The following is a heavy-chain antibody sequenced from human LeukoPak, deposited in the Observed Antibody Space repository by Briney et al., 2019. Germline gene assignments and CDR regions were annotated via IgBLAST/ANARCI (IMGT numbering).Heavy chain of an antibody. D-gene: IGHD3-3*01. CDR2: IIPIFGTA. CDR1: AGTFSSYA. Sequence: ASVKVSCKASAGTFSSYAISWVRQAPGQGLEWMGGIIPIFGTANYAQKFQGRVTITADESTSTAYMELSSLRSEDTAVYYCARPDYDFWSGYYPDYYYDYYMDVRGKGTTVTVSS. CDR3: ARPDYDFWSGYYPDYYYDYYMDV. V-gene: IGHV1-69*01. J-gene: IGHJ6*03.